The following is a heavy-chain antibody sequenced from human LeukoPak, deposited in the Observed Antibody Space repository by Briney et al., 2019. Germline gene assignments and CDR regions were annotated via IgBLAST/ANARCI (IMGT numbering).Heavy chain of an antibody. J-gene: IGHJ6*03. CDR2: ISAYNGAT. CDR3: ARQQLGWATIRNVGYYQHYYMDV. D-gene: IGHD6-13*01. Sequence: ASVKVSCKASGYTFTGYYMHWVRQAPGQGLEWMGWISAYNGATNHAHEFQGRVTMTTDTPTTTAYMELRSLRSDDTAVYYCARQQLGWATIRNVGYYQHYYMDVWGKGTTVTVSS. V-gene: IGHV1-18*04. CDR1: GYTFTGYY.